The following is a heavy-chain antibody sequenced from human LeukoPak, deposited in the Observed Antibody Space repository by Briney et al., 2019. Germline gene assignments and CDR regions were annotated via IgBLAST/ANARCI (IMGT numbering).Heavy chain of an antibody. Sequence: SETLSLTCTVSGGSISRPNYYWSWIRQSPGKGLEGIGYIFDSGNIYYNPSLESRITISIDTSKNQFSLKLTSVTAADTAVYYCARDQGGSFVYGMDVWGQGTTVTVSS. J-gene: IGHJ6*02. CDR3: ARDQGGSFVYGMDV. CDR1: GGSISRPNYY. D-gene: IGHD2-15*01. V-gene: IGHV4-30-4*01. CDR2: IFDSGNI.